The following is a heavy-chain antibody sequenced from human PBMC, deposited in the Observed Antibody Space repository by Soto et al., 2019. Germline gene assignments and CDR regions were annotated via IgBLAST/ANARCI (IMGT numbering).Heavy chain of an antibody. D-gene: IGHD3-22*01. CDR3: ARDPGTMIVGDYYYYGMDV. J-gene: IGHJ6*02. CDR2: IYYSGST. V-gene: IGHV4-31*03. Sequence: SETLSLTCTVSGGSISSGGYYWSWIRQHPGKGLEWIGYIYYSGSTYYNPSLKGRVTISVDTSKNQFSLKLSSVTAADTAVYYCARDPGTMIVGDYYYYGMDVWGQGTTVTVSS. CDR1: GGSISSGGYY.